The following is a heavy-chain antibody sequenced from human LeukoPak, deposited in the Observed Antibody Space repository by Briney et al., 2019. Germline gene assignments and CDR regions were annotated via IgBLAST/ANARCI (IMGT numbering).Heavy chain of an antibody. CDR1: GLTFSSYE. CDR2: ISSSGSTI. D-gene: IGHD3-16*02. Sequence: GGSLRLSCAASGLTFSSYEMNWVRQAPGKGLEWVSYISSSGSTIYYADSVKGRFTISRDNAKNSLYLQMNSLRAEDTAVYYCARDDTVIHFDYWGQGTLVTVSS. J-gene: IGHJ4*02. V-gene: IGHV3-48*03. CDR3: ARDDTVIHFDY.